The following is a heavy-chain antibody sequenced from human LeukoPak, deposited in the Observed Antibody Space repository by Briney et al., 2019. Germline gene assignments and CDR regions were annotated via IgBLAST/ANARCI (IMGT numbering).Heavy chain of an antibody. D-gene: IGHD5-18*01. V-gene: IGHV4-61*02. CDR3: ARGGNSFGYFDY. CDR1: GGSISSGSYY. Sequence: SETLSLTCTVSGGSISSGSYYWSWIRQPAGGGLEWIGRIYTSGITNYNPSLKSRVTISGDTSKNQFSLMLISVTAADTAVYYCARGGNSFGYFDYWGQGTLVTVSS. CDR2: IYTSGIT. J-gene: IGHJ4*02.